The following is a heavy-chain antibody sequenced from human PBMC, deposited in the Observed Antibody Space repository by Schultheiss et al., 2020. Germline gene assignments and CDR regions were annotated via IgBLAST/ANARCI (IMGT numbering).Heavy chain of an antibody. Sequence: GESLKISCAASGFTFSSYAMHWVRQAPGKGLEWVAVISYDGSNKYYADSVKGRFTISRDNSKNTLYLQMNSLRAEDTAVYYCARAPLYGDYRNYYYGMDVWGQGTTVTVSS. CDR2: ISYDGSNK. CDR3: ARAPLYGDYRNYYYGMDV. V-gene: IGHV3-30-3*01. J-gene: IGHJ6*02. D-gene: IGHD4-17*01. CDR1: GFTFSSYA.